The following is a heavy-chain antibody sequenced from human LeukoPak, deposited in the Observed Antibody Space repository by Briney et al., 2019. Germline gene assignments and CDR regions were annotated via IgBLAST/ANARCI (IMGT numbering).Heavy chain of an antibody. CDR3: ARGGGRRYCDN. J-gene: IGHJ4*02. CDR2: ITGSGNYI. D-gene: IGHD6-25*01. V-gene: IGHV3-48*03. Sequence: GGSLRLSCAASGFTSRDCELNWGRQAPGKGLKWVSYITGSGNYIYYAVYVKGRFTISRDKAKNSLYLQMISLTAEDTAVYYYARGGGRRYCDNWGQGTLVTVSS. CDR1: GFTSRDCE.